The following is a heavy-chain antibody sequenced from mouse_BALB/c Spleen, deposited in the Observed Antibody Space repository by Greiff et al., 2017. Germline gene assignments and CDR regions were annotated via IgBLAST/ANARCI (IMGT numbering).Heavy chain of an antibody. CDR2: ISSGGST. CDR1: GFTFSSYA. V-gene: IGHV5-6-5*01. CDR3: ARDLLWFAY. Sequence: EVQGVESGGGLVKPGGSLKLSCAASGFTFSSYAMSWVRQTPEKRLEWVASISSGGSTYYPDSVKGRFTISRDNARNILYLQMSSLRSEDTAMYYCARDLLWFAYWGQGTLVTVSA. D-gene: IGHD2-1*01. J-gene: IGHJ3*01.